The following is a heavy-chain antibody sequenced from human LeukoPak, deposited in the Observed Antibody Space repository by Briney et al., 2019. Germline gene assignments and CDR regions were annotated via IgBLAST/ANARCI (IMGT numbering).Heavy chain of an antibody. Sequence: GGSLRLSCAASGFTFSSYGMRWVRQAPGKGLEWVAFIRYDGSNKYYADSVKGRFTISRDNSKNTLYLQMNSLRAEDTAVYYCAKDRLGRSGGYYWDYWGQGTLVTVSS. J-gene: IGHJ4*02. CDR3: AKDRLGRSGGYYWDY. CDR2: IRYDGSNK. D-gene: IGHD3-22*01. CDR1: GFTFSSYG. V-gene: IGHV3-30*02.